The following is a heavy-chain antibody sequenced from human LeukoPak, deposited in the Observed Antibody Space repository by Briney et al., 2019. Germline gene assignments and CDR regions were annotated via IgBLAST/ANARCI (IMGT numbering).Heavy chain of an antibody. CDR2: ISSSGGST. Sequence: GGSLRLSCAASGFTVSSNYMSWVRQAPGKGLQWVSGISSSGGSTYYVDSVKGRFTISTDNSKNTLYLQMNSLRAEDTAVYYCARSLSSRFSGPRRPYYFDSWGQGTLVTVSS. J-gene: IGHJ4*02. D-gene: IGHD3-16*02. V-gene: IGHV3-53*01. CDR3: ARSLSSRFSGPRRPYYFDS. CDR1: GFTVSSNY.